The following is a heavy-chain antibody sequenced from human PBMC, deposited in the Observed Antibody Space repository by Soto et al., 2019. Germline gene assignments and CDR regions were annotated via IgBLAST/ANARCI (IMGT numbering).Heavy chain of an antibody. D-gene: IGHD2-15*01. Sequence: QVQLQQWGAGLLKPSETLSLTCVVYGGSFSGYYWSWIRQPPGKGLEWIGEINHSGSTNYNPSLKSRVPISVDASKNQFSLKLSSVTAADTAGYYCARGFRFCSGGSCYSGWFDPWGQGTLVTVSS. CDR2: INHSGST. CDR1: GGSFSGYY. J-gene: IGHJ5*02. CDR3: ARGFRFCSGGSCYSGWFDP. V-gene: IGHV4-34*01.